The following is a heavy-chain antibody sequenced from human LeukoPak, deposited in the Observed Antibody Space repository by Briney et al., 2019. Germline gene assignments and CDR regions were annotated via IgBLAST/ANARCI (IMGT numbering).Heavy chain of an antibody. CDR1: GGSISSSSYY. D-gene: IGHD5-12*01. CDR3: ARISGYDYWYFDL. Sequence: PSETLSLTCTVSGGSISSSSYYWGWIRQPPGKGLEWIGSIYCSGSTYYNPSLKSRVTISVDTSKNQFSLKLSSVTAADTAVYYCARISGYDYWYFDLWGRGTLVTVSS. V-gene: IGHV4-39*01. J-gene: IGHJ2*01. CDR2: IYCSGST.